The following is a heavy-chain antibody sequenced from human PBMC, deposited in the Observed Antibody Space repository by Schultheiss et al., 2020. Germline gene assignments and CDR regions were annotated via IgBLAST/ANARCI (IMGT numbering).Heavy chain of an antibody. CDR3: AKDRIAAALDY. CDR1: GFTFSSYW. V-gene: IGHV3-7*01. Sequence: GGSLRLSCAASGFTFSSYWMSWVRQAPGKGLEWVANIKQDGSEKYYVDSVKGRFTISRDNAKNSLYLQMNSLRAEDTAVYYCAKDRIAAALDYWGQGTLVNGYS. J-gene: IGHJ4*02. CDR2: IKQDGSEK. D-gene: IGHD6-13*01.